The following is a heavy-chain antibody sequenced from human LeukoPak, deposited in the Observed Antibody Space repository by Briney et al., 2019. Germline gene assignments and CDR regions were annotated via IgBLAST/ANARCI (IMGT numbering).Heavy chain of an antibody. V-gene: IGHV3-9*01. Sequence: GGSLRLSCAASGFTFDDYAMHWVRQAPGKGLEWVSGISWNSGSIGYADSVKGRFSISRDNAKNSLYLQMNSLRAEDTALYYCAKDMNLYSNLLQPGYGMDVWGQGTTVTVSS. CDR2: ISWNSGSI. CDR1: GFTFDDYA. D-gene: IGHD4-11*01. CDR3: AKDMNLYSNLLQPGYGMDV. J-gene: IGHJ6*02.